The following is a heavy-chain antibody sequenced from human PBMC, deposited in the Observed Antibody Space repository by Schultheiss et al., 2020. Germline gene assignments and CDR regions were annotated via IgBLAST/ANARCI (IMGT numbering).Heavy chain of an antibody. CDR1: GFTFSSYA. D-gene: IGHD2-2*01. V-gene: IGHV3-30-3*01. J-gene: IGHJ6*02. CDR3: ARDLADIVVVPAAPRDGTGTTGYYYYGMDV. Sequence: GESLKISCAASGFTFSSYAMHWVHQAPGKGLEWVAVISYDGSNKYYADSVKGRFTISRDNSKNTLYLQMNSLRAEDTAVYYCARDLADIVVVPAAPRDGTGTTGYYYYGMDVWGQGTTVTVSS. CDR2: ISYDGSNK.